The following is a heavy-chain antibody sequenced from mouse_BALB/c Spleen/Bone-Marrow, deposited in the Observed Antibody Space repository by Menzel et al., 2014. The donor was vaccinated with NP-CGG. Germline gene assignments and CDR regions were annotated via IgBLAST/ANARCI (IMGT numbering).Heavy chain of an antibody. J-gene: IGHJ2*01. CDR1: GFTFSSYA. CDR3: ARSGSSYYY. CDR2: IGSGDSST. Sequence: EVKLMESGGGLVKPGGSLKLSCAASGFTFSSYAMSWVRQTPEKRLEWVATIGSGDSSTYYPDSVKGRFTISTDYAKNTLYLQMSSLRSEDTAMYYCARSGSSYYYWGQGTTLTVSS. V-gene: IGHV5-9-1*01. D-gene: IGHD1-1*01.